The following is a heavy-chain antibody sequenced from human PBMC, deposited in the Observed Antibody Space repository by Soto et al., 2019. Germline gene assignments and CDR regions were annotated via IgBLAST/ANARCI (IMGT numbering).Heavy chain of an antibody. CDR3: ARGLVGFFHIDY. D-gene: IGHD2-8*02. V-gene: IGHV3-33*01. Sequence: GGSLRLSCAASGFTFSSYGMHWVRQAPGKGLEWVAVIWYDGGNKYYADTVLGRFAISRDNSKNTLSLQMNSLRADDTAVYYCARGLVGFFHIDYWGQGTLVTVSS. CDR2: IWYDGGNK. J-gene: IGHJ4*02. CDR1: GFTFSSYG.